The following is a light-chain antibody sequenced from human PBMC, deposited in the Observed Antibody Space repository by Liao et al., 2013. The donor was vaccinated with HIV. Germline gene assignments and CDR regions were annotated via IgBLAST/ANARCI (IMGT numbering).Light chain of an antibody. Sequence: YVLTQPPSVSVAPGQTAVLPCEGNNLGSRGVHWYQQRPGQAPVLVIYYDNDRPSGIPERFSGSNSGNTATLTISGTQAMDEADYYCQAWDLSTYVVFGGGTKLTVL. CDR3: QAWDLSTYVV. CDR2: YDN. V-gene: IGLV3-21*01. J-gene: IGLJ2*01. CDR1: NLGSRG.